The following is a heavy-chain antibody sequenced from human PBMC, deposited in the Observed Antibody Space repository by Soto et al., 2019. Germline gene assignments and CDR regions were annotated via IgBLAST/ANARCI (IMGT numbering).Heavy chain of an antibody. J-gene: IGHJ4*02. V-gene: IGHV3-33*01. D-gene: IGHD2-2*01. CDR2: IWYDGSNK. CDR1: GFTFSSYG. Sequence: QVQLVESGGGVVQPGRSLRLSCAASGFTFSSYGMHWVRQAPGKGLEWVAVIWYDGSNKYYADSVKGRFTISRDNSKNTLYLKMNSLRAEDTAVYYCARDPGVVLVPAAAEGFDYWGQGTLVTVSS. CDR3: ARDPGVVLVPAAAEGFDY.